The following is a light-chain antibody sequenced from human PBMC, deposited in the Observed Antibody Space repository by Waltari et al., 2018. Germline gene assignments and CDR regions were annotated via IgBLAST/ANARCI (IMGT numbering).Light chain of an antibody. CDR2: YDS. V-gene: IGLV3-21*04. J-gene: IGLJ2*01. CDR1: NIGSKS. Sequence: SYVVTQSPSVSVAPGETARITWGGDNIGSKSVHWYQQRPGQAPVLVISYDSHRPSGVPGRFSGSTSGNTATLTISWVEAEDEADYYCLVWHSTIDHQVVFGGGTKLTVL. CDR3: LVWHSTIDHQVV.